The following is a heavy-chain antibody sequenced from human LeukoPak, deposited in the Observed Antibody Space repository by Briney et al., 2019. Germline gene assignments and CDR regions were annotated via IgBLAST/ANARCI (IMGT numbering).Heavy chain of an antibody. Sequence: PGGSLRLSCAVSGFTFSRHAMSWVRQAPGKGLEWVCGISSSGESPYYADSVKGRFTISRDNSKNTLYLEINSLRAEDTAVYYCAKKSRDGYNPFDYLGQGTLVTVSS. J-gene: IGHJ4*02. CDR3: AKKSRDGYNPFDY. V-gene: IGHV3-23*01. CDR1: GFTFSRHA. D-gene: IGHD5-24*01. CDR2: ISSSGESP.